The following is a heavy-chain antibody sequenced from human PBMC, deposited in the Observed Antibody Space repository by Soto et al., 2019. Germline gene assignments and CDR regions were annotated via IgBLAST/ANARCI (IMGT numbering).Heavy chain of an antibody. CDR3: ARSLLNGMDV. CDR2: IRSKAYGGTA. D-gene: IGHD2-15*01. Sequence: GGSLRLSCTGSGFTWGDYAMNWVRQAPGRGLEWVGFIRSKAYGGTAEYATSVKGRLTIPRDDSKTIAYLQMNSLKTDDTAVFYCARSLLNGMDVWGQGTTVTVSS. J-gene: IGHJ6*02. CDR1: GFTWGDYA. V-gene: IGHV3-49*04.